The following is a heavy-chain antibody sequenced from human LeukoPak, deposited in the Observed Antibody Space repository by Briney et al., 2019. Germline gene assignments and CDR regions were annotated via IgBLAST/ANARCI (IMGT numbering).Heavy chain of an antibody. CDR2: IYSGGNT. CDR1: GLTVSSNC. D-gene: IGHD3-10*01. V-gene: IGHV3-53*01. Sequence: GGSLRLSCAASGLTVSSNCMSWVRQAPGKGLEWVSFIYSGGNTYYADSVKGRFTISRDNSKNTLYLQMNSLRAEDTAVYYCARAFHYGSGSYYKRYYFDYWGQGTLVTVSS. CDR3: ARAFHYGSGSYYKRYYFDY. J-gene: IGHJ4*02.